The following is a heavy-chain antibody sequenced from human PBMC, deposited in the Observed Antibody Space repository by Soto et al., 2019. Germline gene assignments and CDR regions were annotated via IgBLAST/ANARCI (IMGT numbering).Heavy chain of an antibody. J-gene: IGHJ4*02. CDR1: GFTFSSYS. D-gene: IGHD3-3*01. Sequence: GGSLRLSCAASGFTFSSYSMNWVRQAPGKGLEWVSSISSSSSYIYYADSVKGRFTISRDNAKNSLYLQMNSLRAEDTAVYYCARSPTGYYDFWSGYYLAAFFGYWGQGTLVTVSS. CDR3: ARSPTGYYDFWSGYYLAAFFGY. CDR2: ISSSSSYI. V-gene: IGHV3-21*01.